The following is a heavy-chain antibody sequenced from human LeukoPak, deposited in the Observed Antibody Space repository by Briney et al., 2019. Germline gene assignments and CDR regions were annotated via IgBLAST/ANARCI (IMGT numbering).Heavy chain of an antibody. D-gene: IGHD2-2*01. J-gene: IGHJ4*02. V-gene: IGHV3-23*01. CDR1: GFRFSSYA. CDR2: ISGSGVST. Sequence: GGSLRLSCAASGFRFSSYAMSWVRQAPGKGLEWVSAISGSGVSTYYADSVKGRFTVSRDNSKNTLYLQMSSLRAEDTAVYYCAKVGPGKYCSSTSCYVDYWGQGTLVTVSS. CDR3: AKVGPGKYCSSTSCYVDY.